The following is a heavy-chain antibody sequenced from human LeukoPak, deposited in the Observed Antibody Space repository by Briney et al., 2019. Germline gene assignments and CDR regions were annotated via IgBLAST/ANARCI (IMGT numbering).Heavy chain of an antibody. CDR3: ATYRPVWGIDY. CDR1: GGSITTYY. CDR2: IYYSGST. J-gene: IGHJ4*02. D-gene: IGHD3-16*01. V-gene: IGHV4-39*01. Sequence: SETLSLTCTVSGGSITTYYWAWIRQPPGKGLEWIGSIYYSGSTYYNPSLKSRVTISVDTSKNQFSLRLSSVTAADTAVYYCATYRPVWGIDYWGQGTLVTVSS.